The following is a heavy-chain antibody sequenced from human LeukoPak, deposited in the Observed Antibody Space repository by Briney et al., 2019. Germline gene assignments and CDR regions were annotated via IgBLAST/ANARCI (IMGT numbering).Heavy chain of an antibody. Sequence: ASVKVSCKASGYTFTSYYMHWVRQAPGQGLEWMGIINLSGGSTSYAQKLQGRVTMTRDSSTSTAYMELSSLRSEDTAVYYCARGAAAAAGTFLVIWFDPWGQGTLVTVSS. CDR3: ARGAAAAAGTFLVIWFDP. D-gene: IGHD6-13*01. CDR1: GYTFTSYY. CDR2: INLSGGST. J-gene: IGHJ5*02. V-gene: IGHV1-46*01.